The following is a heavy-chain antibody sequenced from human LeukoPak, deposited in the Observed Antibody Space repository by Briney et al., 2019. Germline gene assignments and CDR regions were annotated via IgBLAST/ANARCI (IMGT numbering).Heavy chain of an antibody. CDR3: ASSRITMVRGVIRALNY. V-gene: IGHV1-2*02. D-gene: IGHD3-10*01. CDR2: INLNSGDT. CDR1: GYTFTGYY. Sequence: ASVKVSCKASGYTFTGYYMHWVRQAPGEGLEWMGWINLNSGDTNYAQKFQGRVTMTRDTSISTAYMELSRLRSDDTAVYYCASSRITMVRGVIRALNYWGQGTLVTVSS. J-gene: IGHJ4*02.